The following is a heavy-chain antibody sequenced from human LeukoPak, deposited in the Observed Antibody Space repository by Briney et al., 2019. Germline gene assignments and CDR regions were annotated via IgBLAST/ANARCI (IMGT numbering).Heavy chain of an antibody. D-gene: IGHD3-22*01. V-gene: IGHV3-74*01. CDR1: GFTFSSYW. J-gene: IGHJ4*02. CDR2: INSDGSST. Sequence: GGSLRLSCAASGFTFSSYWMHWVRQAPGKGLVWVSRINSDGSSTSYADSVKGRFTISRDNAKNTLYLQMNSLRAEDTAVYYCAREAYDSSGYTFDYWGQGTLVTFSS. CDR3: AREAYDSSGYTFDY.